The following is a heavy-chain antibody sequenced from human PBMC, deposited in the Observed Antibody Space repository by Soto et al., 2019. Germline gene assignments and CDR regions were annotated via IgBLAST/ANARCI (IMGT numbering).Heavy chain of an antibody. CDR2: INHSGSP. CDR3: GRRQAPGYYYYGMDV. V-gene: IGHV4-34*01. CDR1: GGSFSGYY. J-gene: IGHJ6*02. Sequence: PSETLSLTCAVYGGSFSGYYCIWIRQPPGKGLEWIGEINHSGSPNYNPPLKSRVTISVNTSKNQFSMKLSSVTAADTVVYYRGRRQAPGYYYYGMDVWGQGTTVTVSS.